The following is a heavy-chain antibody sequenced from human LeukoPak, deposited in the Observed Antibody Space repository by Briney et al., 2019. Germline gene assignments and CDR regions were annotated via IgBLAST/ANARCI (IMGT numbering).Heavy chain of an antibody. D-gene: IGHD3-16*02. CDR2: IYSGGST. Sequence: LSLTCTVSGGSISSGGYYWSWVRQAPGKGLEWVSVIYSGGSTRYADSVKGRFTISRDNSKNTMYLQMNSLRAEDTAVYYCARVTATTQYDYVWGSYRQHVFDYWGQGTLVTVSS. J-gene: IGHJ4*02. V-gene: IGHV3-66*01. CDR1: GGSISSGGYY. CDR3: ARVTATTQYDYVWGSYRQHVFDY.